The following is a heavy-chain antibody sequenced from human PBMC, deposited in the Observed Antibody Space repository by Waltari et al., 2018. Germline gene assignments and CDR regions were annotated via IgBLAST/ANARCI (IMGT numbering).Heavy chain of an antibody. J-gene: IGHJ4*02. CDR2: IYSGGRT. V-gene: IGHV3-53*04. D-gene: IGHD3-22*01. Sequence: LEWVSVIYSGGRTYNADSVKGRFTISRHNSKNTLYLQMNSLRAEDTAVYYCARVNLDYYDSSGYYYYFDYWGQGTLVTVSS. CDR3: ARVNLDYYDSSGYYYYFDY.